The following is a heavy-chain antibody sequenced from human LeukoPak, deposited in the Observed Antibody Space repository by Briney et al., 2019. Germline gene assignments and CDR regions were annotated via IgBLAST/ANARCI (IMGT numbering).Heavy chain of an antibody. V-gene: IGHV1-69*06. CDR3: ARGRGGSYYYYYYYMDV. CDR2: IIPIFGTA. J-gene: IGHJ6*03. CDR1: GYTFTSYG. Sequence: ASVKVSCKASGYTFTSYGISWVRQAPGQGLEWMGGIIPIFGTANYAQKFQGRVTITADKSTSTAYMELSSLRSEDTAVYYCARGRGGSYYYYYYYMDVWGKGTTVTVSS. D-gene: IGHD2-15*01.